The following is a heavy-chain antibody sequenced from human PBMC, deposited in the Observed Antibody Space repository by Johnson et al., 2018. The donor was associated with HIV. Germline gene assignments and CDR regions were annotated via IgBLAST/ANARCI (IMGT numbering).Heavy chain of an antibody. V-gene: IGHV3-30*18. CDR3: AKGGYSGCSVCAFDI. J-gene: IGHJ3*02. CDR2: ISYDGSNK. Sequence: QVQLVESGGGVVQPGRSLRLSCAASGFTFSNAWMSWVRQAPGKGLEWVAVISYDGSNKYYAYSVKGRFTISRDNSKNTLYLQMNSLRAEDTAMYYCAKGGYSGCSVCAFDIWGQGKMVNVSS. CDR1: GFTFSNAW. D-gene: IGHD6-19*01.